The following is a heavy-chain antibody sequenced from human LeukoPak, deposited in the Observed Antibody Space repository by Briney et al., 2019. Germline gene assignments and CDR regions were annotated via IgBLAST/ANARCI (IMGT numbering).Heavy chain of an antibody. V-gene: IGHV3-21*01. CDR2: ISSSSSYI. D-gene: IGHD2-8*02. J-gene: IGHJ3*02. Sequence: PGGSLRLSCAASGFTFSSYSMNWVRQAPGKGLEWVSSISSSSSYIYYADSVKGRFTISRDNAKNSLYLQMNSLRAEDTAVYYCARRGVETGGAFDIWGQGTMVTVSS. CDR1: GFTFSSYS. CDR3: ARRGVETGGAFDI.